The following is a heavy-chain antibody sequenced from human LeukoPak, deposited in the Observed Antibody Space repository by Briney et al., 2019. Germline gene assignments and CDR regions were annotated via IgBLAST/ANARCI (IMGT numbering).Heavy chain of an antibody. Sequence: GGSLRLSCAASGFTFSSYSMNWVRQAPGKGPEWVSSISSSSSYIYYADSVKGRFTISRDNAKNSLYLQMNSLRAEDTAVYYCARTQDYYDSSGYLFWGQGTLVTVSS. CDR3: ARTQDYYDSSGYLF. CDR2: ISSSSSYI. CDR1: GFTFSSYS. V-gene: IGHV3-21*01. J-gene: IGHJ4*02. D-gene: IGHD3-22*01.